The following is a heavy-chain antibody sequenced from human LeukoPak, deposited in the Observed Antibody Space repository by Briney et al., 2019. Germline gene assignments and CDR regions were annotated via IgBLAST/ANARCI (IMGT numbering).Heavy chain of an antibody. CDR2: VKQDGSET. CDR3: ARVLKGQRSYDFWSGYYNNWFDP. J-gene: IGHJ5*02. D-gene: IGHD3-3*01. CDR1: GFTFSTYW. Sequence: GGSLRLSCAASGFTFSTYWMSWVRQAPGKGLECVANVKQDGSETYYVDSVKGRFTISRDNAKNSLYLQMNSLRAEDTAVYYCARVLKGQRSYDFWSGYYNNWFDPWGQGTLVTVSS. V-gene: IGHV3-7*01.